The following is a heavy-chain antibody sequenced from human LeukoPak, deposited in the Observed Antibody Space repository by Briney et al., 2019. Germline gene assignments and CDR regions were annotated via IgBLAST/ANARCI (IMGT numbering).Heavy chain of an antibody. CDR1: GGSLSGYY. D-gene: IGHD3-22*01. CDR3: AREVNDSSGYSFDY. CDR2: INHSGST. V-gene: IGHV4-34*01. J-gene: IGHJ4*02. Sequence: SDTLALICAVSGGSLSGYYWSWIRQPPGKGLEWVGEINHSGSTNYNPSLKSRVTISVDTSKNQFSLKLSSVTAADTAVYYCAREVNDSSGYSFDYWGQGALVTVSS.